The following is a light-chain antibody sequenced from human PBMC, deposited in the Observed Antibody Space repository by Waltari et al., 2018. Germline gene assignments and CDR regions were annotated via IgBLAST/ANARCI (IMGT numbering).Light chain of an antibody. J-gene: IGLJ2*01. CDR1: SSNIGSNA. V-gene: IGLV1-44*01. Sequence: QSVLTQPPSASGTPGQRVTISCSGSSSNIGSNAVNWYQQLPGMAPKLLIYRNNQRPSGVPDRFSGSKSGTSASLAISGLQSEDEADYYCAAWDDSLSGHVIFGGGTKLTVL. CDR3: AAWDDSLSGHVI. CDR2: RNN.